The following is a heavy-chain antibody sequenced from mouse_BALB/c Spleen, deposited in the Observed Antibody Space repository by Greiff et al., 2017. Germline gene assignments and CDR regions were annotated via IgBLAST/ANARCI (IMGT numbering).Heavy chain of an antibody. Sequence: QVQLQQSAAELARPGASVKMSCKASGYTFTSYTMHWVKQRPGQGLEWIGYINPSSGYTEYNQKFKDKTTLTADKSSSTAYMQLSSLTSEDSAVYYCARGYRYGYAMDYWGQGTSVTVSS. CDR2: INPSSGYT. D-gene: IGHD2-14*01. V-gene: IGHV1-4*02. CDR3: ARGYRYGYAMDY. J-gene: IGHJ4*01. CDR1: GYTFTSYT.